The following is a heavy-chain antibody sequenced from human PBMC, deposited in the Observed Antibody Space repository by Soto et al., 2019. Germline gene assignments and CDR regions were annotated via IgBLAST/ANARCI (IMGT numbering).Heavy chain of an antibody. CDR2: IYYSGST. CDR3: ARRYGSAIEY. CDR1: GGTISSWY. Sequence: QVQLQESGPGLVKPWETLSLTCTVSGGTISSWYWSWIRQPSGKGLEWIGYIYYSGSTNCNPSLKSRVTISVDTSKNQFSLKLSSVTAADTAVYYCARRYGSAIEYWGQGTLVTVSS. V-gene: IGHV4-59*08. J-gene: IGHJ4*02. D-gene: IGHD1-26*01.